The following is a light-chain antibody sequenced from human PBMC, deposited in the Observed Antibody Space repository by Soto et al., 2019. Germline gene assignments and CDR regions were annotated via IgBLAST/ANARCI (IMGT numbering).Light chain of an antibody. CDR3: QQYNNWPGT. V-gene: IGKV3-15*01. Sequence: EIVMTQSPATLSVSPGERATLSCRASQSVSSTLAWYQQKPGKAPRLLIYGASTRATGIPARFSGSGSGTEFTLTISSLQSADFAVYSCQQYNNWPGTFGPGTKVDIK. CDR2: GAS. J-gene: IGKJ3*01. CDR1: QSVSST.